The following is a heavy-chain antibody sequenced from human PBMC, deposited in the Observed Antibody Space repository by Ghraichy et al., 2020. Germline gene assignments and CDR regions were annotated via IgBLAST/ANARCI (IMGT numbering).Heavy chain of an antibody. Sequence: SETLSLTCTVSGYSISSGYYWGWIRQPPGKGLEWIGSIYHSGSTYYNPSLKSRVTISVDTSKNQFSLKLSSVTAADTAVYYCARDRGGRYCSSTSCYTSAFDIWGQGTMVTVSS. D-gene: IGHD2-2*02. J-gene: IGHJ3*02. CDR1: GYSISSGYY. CDR3: ARDRGGRYCSSTSCYTSAFDI. V-gene: IGHV4-38-2*02. CDR2: IYHSGST.